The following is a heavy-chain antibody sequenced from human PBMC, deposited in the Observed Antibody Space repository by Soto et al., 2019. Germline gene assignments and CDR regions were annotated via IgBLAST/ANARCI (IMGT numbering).Heavy chain of an antibody. CDR2: ISAGGDMT. V-gene: IGHV3-23*01. CDR3: AQGDCGGSGSPASYCVSGWEV. J-gene: IGHJ6*02. CDR1: GFTLSSYA. Sequence: DVQLLESGGNLVQPGGSLTLSCSASGFTLSSYAMSWVRQAPGKGLEWVSSISAGGDMTYNSDSVKGRFTISRDNANNAVFLQMHTPSIEETALYYCAQGDCGGSGSPASYCVSGWEVWGQGAMVTVS. D-gene: IGHD2-21*01.